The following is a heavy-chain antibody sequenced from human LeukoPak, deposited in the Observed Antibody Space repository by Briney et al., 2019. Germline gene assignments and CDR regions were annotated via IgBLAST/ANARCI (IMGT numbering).Heavy chain of an antibody. V-gene: IGHV3-73*01. Sequence: GGSLRLSCAASGFTFSGSAMHWVRQASGKGLEWVGRIRSKANSYATAYAASVKGRFTISRDDSKNTAYLQMNSLKTEDTAVYYCTRHPRADPFDIWGQGTMVTVSS. CDR1: GFTFSGSA. CDR3: TRHPRADPFDI. CDR2: IRSKANSYAT. J-gene: IGHJ3*02.